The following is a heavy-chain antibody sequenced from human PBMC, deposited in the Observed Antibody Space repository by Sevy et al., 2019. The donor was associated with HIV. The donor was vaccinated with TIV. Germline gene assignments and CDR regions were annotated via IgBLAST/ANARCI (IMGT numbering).Heavy chain of an antibody. Sequence: ASVKVSCKTSGGNFISYAITWVRQAPGQGVEWMGGIIPICNTPNYAQKFQRRVTITTDESTTTAYLEFRSLRSEDTAVYYWANGQYYRERHYGMDVWGQGTMVTVSS. CDR1: GGNFISYA. CDR3: ANGQYYRERHYGMDV. V-gene: IGHV1-69*05. D-gene: IGHD3-10*01. J-gene: IGHJ6*02. CDR2: IIPICNTP.